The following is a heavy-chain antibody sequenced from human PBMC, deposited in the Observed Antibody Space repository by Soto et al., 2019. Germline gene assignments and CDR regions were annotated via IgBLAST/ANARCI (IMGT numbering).Heavy chain of an antibody. V-gene: IGHV3-11*06. CDR3: ARDLTGAVLGY. D-gene: IGHD7-27*01. CDR1: GFTFSDYY. CDR2: ISSSGSDT. J-gene: IGHJ4*02. Sequence: QVQLVESGGGLVKPGGCLRLSCAASGFTFSDYYMSWIRQAPGKGLEWVSYISSSGSDTNYADSVKGRFTISRDDAKNTFYLQMNSLRAEDTAVYYCARDLTGAVLGYWVQGTLVTVSA.